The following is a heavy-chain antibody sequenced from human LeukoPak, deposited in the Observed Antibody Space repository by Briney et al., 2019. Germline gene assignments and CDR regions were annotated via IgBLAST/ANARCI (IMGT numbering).Heavy chain of an antibody. CDR3: RSHGAY. D-gene: IGHD4-17*01. CDR2: MSHSGTS. J-gene: IGHJ4*02. CDR1: GGSVSSSSYY. Sequence: SETLSLTCTVSGGSVSSSSYYWGWVRQPPGKGLEWIGLMSHSGTSAYNPSLEGRLTISVDTSKNQFSLRLTSVTAADTVVYCLRSHGAYWGQGTLVTVSS. V-gene: IGHV4-39*01.